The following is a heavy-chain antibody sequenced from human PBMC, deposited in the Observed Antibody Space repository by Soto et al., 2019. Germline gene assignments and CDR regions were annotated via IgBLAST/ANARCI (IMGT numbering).Heavy chain of an antibody. V-gene: IGHV1-69*08. CDR2: IIPILGIA. CDR3: ARDRGGEAFDI. CDR1: GGTFSSYT. Sequence: QVQLVQSGAEVKKPGSSVKVSCKASGGTFSSYTISWVRQAPGQGLEWMGRIIPILGIANYAQKFQGRVTITADKSTSTADMELSSLRSEDTAVYYCARDRGGEAFDIWGQGTMVTVSS. J-gene: IGHJ3*02.